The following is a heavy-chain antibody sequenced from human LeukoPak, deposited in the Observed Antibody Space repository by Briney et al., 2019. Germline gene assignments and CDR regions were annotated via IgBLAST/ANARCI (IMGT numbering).Heavy chain of an antibody. Sequence: GGSLRLSCAASGFTFSTSWMHWVRQTPGKGLVWVSGINRDGSTTTYADSVKGRFTVSRDNAKNTLYLQMNSLRAEDTAVYYCARGNYYGMDVWGQGTTVTVSS. D-gene: IGHD2/OR15-2a*01. V-gene: IGHV3-74*03. CDR2: INRDGSTT. CDR1: GFTFSTSW. CDR3: ARGNYYGMDV. J-gene: IGHJ6*02.